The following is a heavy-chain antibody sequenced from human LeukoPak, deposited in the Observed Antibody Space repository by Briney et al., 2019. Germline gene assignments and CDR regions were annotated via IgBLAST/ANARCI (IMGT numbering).Heavy chain of an antibody. D-gene: IGHD4-17*01. CDR1: GFTFDIYG. Sequence: PGGPLRLFCAASGFTFDIYGMSWARLAPGKGVEWVSGLNWYGGRIGYAHYVKGGFSISIDHAKNSLYLQMNSRRAEDTALYYCTRVGIYVDYGRYFYYWGQGTLVTVSS. V-gene: IGHV3-20*04. CDR2: LNWYGGRI. J-gene: IGHJ4*02. CDR3: TRVGIYVDYGRYFYY.